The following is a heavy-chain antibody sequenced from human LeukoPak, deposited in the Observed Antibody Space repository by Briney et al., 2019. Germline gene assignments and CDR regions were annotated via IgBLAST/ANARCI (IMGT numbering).Heavy chain of an antibody. CDR3: ARQNHYYYHMDV. CDR2: IHPEDSYT. CDR1: GYVFIRHW. J-gene: IGHJ6*03. Sequence: GESLKISCKASGYVFIRHWIGWVRQVPGKGLEWMGVIHPEDSYTRYNPAFQGQVTLSVDETTRTAYLQLSSLKASDTAIYYCARQNHYYYHMDVWGRGTTVTVSS. V-gene: IGHV5-51*01.